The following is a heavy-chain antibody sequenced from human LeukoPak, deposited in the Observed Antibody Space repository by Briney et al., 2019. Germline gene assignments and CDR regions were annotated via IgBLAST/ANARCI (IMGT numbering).Heavy chain of an antibody. D-gene: IGHD1-1*01. CDR1: GVSISRFH. J-gene: IGHJ4*02. CDR2: IYSGVPT. Sequence: PSETLSLTCTTPGVSISRFHWSWVRQPPGKSLEWIGNIYSGVPTYFNTSLKSRVFISVDTSKNQFSLNLTSVTAADTAMYYCVQATGWPGFDYWGQGTLVTVSS. V-gene: IGHV4-4*09. CDR3: VQATGWPGFDY.